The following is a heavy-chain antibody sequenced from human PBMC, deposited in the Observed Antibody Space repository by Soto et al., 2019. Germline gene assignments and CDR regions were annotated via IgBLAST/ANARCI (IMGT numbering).Heavy chain of an antibody. J-gene: IGHJ4*02. CDR1: GGSVSSGSYY. CDR3: AESRYSGSYYEIDY. CDR2: IYYSGST. V-gene: IGHV4-61*01. Sequence: SETLSLTCTVSGGSVSSGSYYWSWIRQPPGKGLEWIGYIYYSGSTNYNPSLKSRVTISVDTSKNQFSLKLSSVTAADTAVYYCAESRYSGSYYEIDYWGQGTLVTVSS. D-gene: IGHD1-26*01.